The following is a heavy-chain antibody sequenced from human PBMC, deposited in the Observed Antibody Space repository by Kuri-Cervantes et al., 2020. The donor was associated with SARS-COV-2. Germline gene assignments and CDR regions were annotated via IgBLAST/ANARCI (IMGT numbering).Heavy chain of an antibody. CDR3: ARPGGFLDV. D-gene: IGHD4-23*01. J-gene: IGHJ6*04. V-gene: IGHV4-34*01. CDR1: GGSLSGSY. CDR2: VNHNGGT. Sequence: ESLKISCAIYGGSLSGSYWSWIRQSPGKRLEWIGEVNHNGGTNYNPSLKGRVTISVDTSKNQFSLKLSSATAADTAVYYCARPGGFLDVWGKGTTVTVSS.